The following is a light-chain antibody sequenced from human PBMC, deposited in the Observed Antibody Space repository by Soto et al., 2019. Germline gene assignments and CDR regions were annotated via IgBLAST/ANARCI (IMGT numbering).Light chain of an antibody. CDR3: SSYTSTSTVL. CDR2: DVS. J-gene: IGLJ2*01. V-gene: IGLV2-14*01. Sequence: QSALTQPASVSGSPGQSITMSCTGTSSDVGGYNYVSWYQQHPGKAPKLMIYDVSDRPSGVSNRFSGSKSGNTASLTISGLQVEDEADYYCSSYTSTSTVLFGGGTKLTVL. CDR1: SSDVGGYNY.